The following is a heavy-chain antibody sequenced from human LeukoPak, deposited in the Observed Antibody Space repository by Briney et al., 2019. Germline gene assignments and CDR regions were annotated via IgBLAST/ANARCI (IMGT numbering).Heavy chain of an antibody. V-gene: IGHV1-2*02. CDR2: INPNSGGT. CDR1: GYTFTTYR. CDR3: ARGPSHGAFDI. J-gene: IGHJ3*02. Sequence: ASVKVSCKASGYTFTTYRLHWLRQAPGQGLEWMGWINPNSGGTSYAQIFQGRVTMTRDTSISTAYMELSRLKSDDTAVYYCARGPSHGAFDIWGQGTMVTVSS.